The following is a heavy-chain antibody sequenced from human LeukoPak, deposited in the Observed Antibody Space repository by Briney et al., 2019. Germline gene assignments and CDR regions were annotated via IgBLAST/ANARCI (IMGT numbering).Heavy chain of an antibody. CDR3: AKEGTRMASSYFDY. V-gene: IGHV3-30*18. D-gene: IGHD2-8*01. CDR1: GFPFRRYG. Sequence: GSLRLSCAASGFPFRRYGLPLVRQAPSKGLEWGAVISHDGTVQHYADSVKGRFTISRDNSDNTLYLQMNSLRDEDTAMYYCAKEGTRMASSYFDYWGQGTLITVSS. CDR2: ISHDGTVQ. J-gene: IGHJ4*02.